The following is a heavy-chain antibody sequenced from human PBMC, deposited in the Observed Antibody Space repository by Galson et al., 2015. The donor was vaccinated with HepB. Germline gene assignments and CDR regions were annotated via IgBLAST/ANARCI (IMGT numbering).Heavy chain of an antibody. J-gene: IGHJ6*02. CDR2: ISYDGSNK. V-gene: IGHV3-30-3*01. CDR1: GFTFSSYA. CDR3: ASFHEYLLWFGESPGYYYGMDV. D-gene: IGHD3-10*01. Sequence: SLRLSCAASGFTFSSYAMHWVRQAPGKGLEWVAVISYDGSNKYYADSVKGRFTISRDNSKNTLYLQMNSLRAEDTAVYYCASFHEYLLWFGESPGYYYGMDVWGQGTTVTVSS.